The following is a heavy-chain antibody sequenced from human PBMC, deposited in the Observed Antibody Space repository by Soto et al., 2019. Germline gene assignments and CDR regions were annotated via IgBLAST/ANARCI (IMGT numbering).Heavy chain of an antibody. Sequence: SVKVSCKASGGTFSSYAISWVRQAPGQGLEWMGGIIPIFGTANYAQKFQGRVTITADESTSTAYMELSSLRSEDTDVHYCARDVSSPGNDYYCGMDVWGHGTTVTVSS. V-gene: IGHV1-69*13. CDR1: GGTFSSYA. CDR2: IIPIFGTA. CDR3: ARDVSSPGNDYYCGMDV. J-gene: IGHJ6*02.